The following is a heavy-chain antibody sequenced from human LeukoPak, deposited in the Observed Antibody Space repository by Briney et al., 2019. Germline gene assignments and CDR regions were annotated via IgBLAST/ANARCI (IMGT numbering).Heavy chain of an antibody. CDR2: IYYSGST. Sequence: PSETLSLTCTVSGGSISSYYWSWIRQPPGKGLEWIGYIYYSGSTDYNPSLKSRVTISVDTSKNQFSLKLSSVTAADTAVYYCAGLVYYDALNFDFWGQGTLVTVSS. D-gene: IGHD3-22*01. CDR1: GGSISSYY. J-gene: IGHJ4*02. CDR3: AGLVYYDALNFDF. V-gene: IGHV4-59*01.